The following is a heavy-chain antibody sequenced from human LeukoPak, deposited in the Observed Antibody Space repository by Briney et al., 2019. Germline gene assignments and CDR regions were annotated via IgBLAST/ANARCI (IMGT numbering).Heavy chain of an antibody. CDR3: ARVVGESIAARFDY. D-gene: IGHD6-6*01. Sequence: SVKVSCKASGGTFSSYAISWVRQAPGQGLEWMGGTIPIFGTANYAQKFQGRVTITADESTSTAYMELSSLGSEDTAVYYCARVVGESIAARFDYWGQGTLVTVSS. V-gene: IGHV1-69*13. CDR1: GGTFSSYA. J-gene: IGHJ4*02. CDR2: TIPIFGTA.